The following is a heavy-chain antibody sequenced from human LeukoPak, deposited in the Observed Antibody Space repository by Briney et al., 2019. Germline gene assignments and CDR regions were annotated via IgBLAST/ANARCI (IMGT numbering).Heavy chain of an antibody. CDR2: IWYNGSNK. J-gene: IGHJ4*02. D-gene: IGHD3-10*01. V-gene: IGHV3-33*01. CDR3: ARDNTMVRGVGDY. Sequence: GRSLRLFCAASGFTFSSYGMHWVRQAPGKGLEWVAVIWYNGSNKYYADSVKGRFTISRDNSKNTLYLQMNSLRAEDTAVYYCARDNTMVRGVGDYWGQGTLVTVSS. CDR1: GFTFSSYG.